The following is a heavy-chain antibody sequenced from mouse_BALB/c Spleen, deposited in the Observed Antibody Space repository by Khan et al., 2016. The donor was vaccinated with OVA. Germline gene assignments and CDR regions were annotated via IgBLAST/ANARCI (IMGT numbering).Heavy chain of an antibody. CDR1: GFTFSNYA. CDR2: IGSGGST. J-gene: IGHJ2*01. V-gene: IGHV5-6-5*01. D-gene: IGHD1-1*01. Sequence: EVELVESGGGLVKPGGSLKLSCAASGFTFSNYAMSWVRQTPEKRLEWVASIGSGGSTYYPASVKGRFTISRDNAWNILYLQMSSLGSEDTAMYYCARVYGSGGVDYWGQGTTLTVSS. CDR3: ARVYGSGGVDY.